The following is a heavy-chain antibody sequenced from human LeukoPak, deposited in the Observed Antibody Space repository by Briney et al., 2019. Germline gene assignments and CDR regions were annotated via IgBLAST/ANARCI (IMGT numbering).Heavy chain of an antibody. V-gene: IGHV3-21*01. J-gene: IGHJ6*03. CDR1: GFTFSSYS. Sequence: GGSLRLSCAASGFTFSSYSMNWVRQAPGKGLEWVSSISSSSSYIYYADSVKGRFTISRDNAKNSLYLQMNSLRAEDTAVYYCARVTALYYYMDVWGKGTTVTVSS. CDR3: ARVTALYYYMDV. CDR2: ISSSSSYI.